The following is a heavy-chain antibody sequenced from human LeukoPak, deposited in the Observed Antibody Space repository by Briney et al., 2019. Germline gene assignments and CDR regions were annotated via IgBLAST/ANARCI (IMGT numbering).Heavy chain of an antibody. V-gene: IGHV5-51*01. J-gene: IGHJ4*02. CDR1: GYRFTSYW. Sequence: GESLKISCKGSGYRFTSYWIGWVRQMPGKGLEWMGIIYPGDSDTRYSPSFQGQVTISADKSISTAYLQWSSLKASDTAMYYCARGDDIVVVPAAFDYWGQGTLVTVSS. CDR2: IYPGDSDT. CDR3: ARGDDIVVVPAAFDY. D-gene: IGHD2-2*01.